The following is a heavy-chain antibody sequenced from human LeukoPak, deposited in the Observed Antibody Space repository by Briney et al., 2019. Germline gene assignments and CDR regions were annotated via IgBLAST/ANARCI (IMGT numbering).Heavy chain of an antibody. Sequence: GGSLRLSCAASGFTFSSYGMSWVRQAPGKGLEWVAFIRYDGSNKYYADSVKGRFTISRDNSKNTLYLQMNSLRAEDTAVYYCAKVFHGSGSYYNFFDYWGQGTLVTVSS. CDR2: IRYDGSNK. V-gene: IGHV3-30*02. CDR1: GFTFSSYG. J-gene: IGHJ4*02. CDR3: AKVFHGSGSYYNFFDY. D-gene: IGHD3-10*01.